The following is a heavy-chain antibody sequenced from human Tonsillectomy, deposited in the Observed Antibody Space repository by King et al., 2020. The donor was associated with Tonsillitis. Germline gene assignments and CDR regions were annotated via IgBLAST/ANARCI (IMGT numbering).Heavy chain of an antibody. J-gene: IGHJ3*02. CDR2: ISSSSSYT. CDR1: GFTFSDYY. Sequence: VQLVESGGGLVKPGGSLRLSCAASGFTFSDYYMSWIRQAPGKGLEWVSYISSSSSYTNYADSVKGRFTISRDNAKNSLYLQMNSLRAEATAVYYCASAYYYDSSGYYPNAFDIWGQGTMVTVSS. CDR3: ASAYYYDSSGYYPNAFDI. D-gene: IGHD3-22*01. V-gene: IGHV3-11*05.